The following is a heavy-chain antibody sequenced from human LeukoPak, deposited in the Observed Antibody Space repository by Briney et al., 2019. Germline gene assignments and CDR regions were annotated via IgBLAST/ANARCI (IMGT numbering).Heavy chain of an antibody. Sequence: GGSLRLSCAASGFTFSSYAMSWVRQAPGKGLEWVSAISGSGGSTYYADSVKGRFTISRDNAKNSLYLQMNSLRAEDTAVYYCARGVGDPFYDSSGYLFDYWGQGTLVTVSS. CDR3: ARGVGDPFYDSSGYLFDY. D-gene: IGHD3-22*01. CDR1: GFTFSSYA. CDR2: ISGSGGST. V-gene: IGHV3-23*01. J-gene: IGHJ4*02.